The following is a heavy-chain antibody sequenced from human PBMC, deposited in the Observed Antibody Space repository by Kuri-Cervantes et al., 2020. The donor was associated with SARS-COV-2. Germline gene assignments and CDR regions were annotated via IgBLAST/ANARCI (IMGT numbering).Heavy chain of an antibody. CDR3: VKDSRVYYFDY. J-gene: IGHJ4*02. Sequence: GESLKISCAASGFTFSTYAMTWVRQAPGKGLEWVSAISGSGGSTYYADSVQGRFTVSRDNSKNTLYLQMNSLRAEDTAVYYCVKDSRVYYFDYWGQGT. CDR1: GFTFSTYA. V-gene: IGHV3-23*01. D-gene: IGHD2/OR15-2a*01. CDR2: ISGSGGST.